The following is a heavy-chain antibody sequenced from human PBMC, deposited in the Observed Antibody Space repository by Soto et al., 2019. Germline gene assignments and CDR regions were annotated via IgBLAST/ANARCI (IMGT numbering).Heavy chain of an antibody. CDR3: ARKFHYCSGGSCDCL. V-gene: IGHV1-69*02. D-gene: IGHD2-15*01. CDR1: GGTFSSYT. CDR2: IIPILGIA. Sequence: QVQLVQSGAEVKKPGSSVKVSCKASGGTFSSYTISWVRQAPGQGLEWMGRIIPILGIANYAQKFQGRVTITADKSTSTAYMELSSLRSEDTAVYYCARKFHYCSGGSCDCLWGQGTLVTVSS. J-gene: IGHJ1*01.